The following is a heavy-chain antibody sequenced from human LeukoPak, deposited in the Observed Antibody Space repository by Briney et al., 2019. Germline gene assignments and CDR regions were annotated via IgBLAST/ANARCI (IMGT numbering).Heavy chain of an antibody. CDR2: ISWNSGSI. Sequence: GRSLRLSCAASGFTFDDYAMHWVRQAPGKGLEWVSGISWNSGSIGYADSVKGRFTISRDNAKNSLYPQMNSLRAEDMALYYCAKGGGGYSYYYYMDVWGKGTTVTVSS. J-gene: IGHJ6*03. D-gene: IGHD3-10*01. CDR1: GFTFDDYA. CDR3: AKGGGGYSYYYYMDV. V-gene: IGHV3-9*03.